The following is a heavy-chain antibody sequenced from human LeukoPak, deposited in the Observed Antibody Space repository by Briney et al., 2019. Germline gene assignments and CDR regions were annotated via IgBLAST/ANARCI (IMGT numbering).Heavy chain of an antibody. CDR1: GGSISSYY. CDR3: ARGVVAVAGSLVDF. Sequence: PSETLSLTCTVSGGSISSYYWSWIRQPPGKGLDWIGDIYYSGITNYNPSLKRRVTISVDTSKKQFSLKLSSVTAADTAVYYSARGVVAVAGSLVDFGGQGTLVTVSA. J-gene: IGHJ4*02. CDR2: IYYSGIT. D-gene: IGHD6-19*01. V-gene: IGHV4-59*01.